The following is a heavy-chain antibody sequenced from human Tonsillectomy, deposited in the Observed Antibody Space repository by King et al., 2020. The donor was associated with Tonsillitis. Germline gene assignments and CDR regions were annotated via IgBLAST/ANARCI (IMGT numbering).Heavy chain of an antibody. CDR3: AGGYSAYDTDYQYYYALDV. CDR2: IKQDGSEK. V-gene: IGHV3-7*03. Sequence: VQLVESGGGLVQPGGSLRLSCAASEFTFSSYWMSWVRQAPGKGLEWVANIKQDGSEKYYVDSVEGRFTISRDNANNSLYLQMNSLRAEDTAVYYCAGGYSAYDTDYQYYYALDVWGQGTTVTVSS. CDR1: EFTFSSYW. D-gene: IGHD5-12*01. J-gene: IGHJ6*02.